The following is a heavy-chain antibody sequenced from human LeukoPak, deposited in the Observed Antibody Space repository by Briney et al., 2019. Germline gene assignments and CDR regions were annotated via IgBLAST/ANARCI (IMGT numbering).Heavy chain of an antibody. J-gene: IGHJ5*02. Sequence: GGSLRLSCVASGFTFSDYTMNWVRQAPGKGLEWVSYIDISSSSTYYADSVKGRFTISRDNAKNSLYLQMSSLRAEDTALYYCARGPPLFDPWGQGTLVTVSS. CDR3: ARGPPLFDP. CDR2: IDISSSST. CDR1: GFTFSDYT. V-gene: IGHV3-48*04.